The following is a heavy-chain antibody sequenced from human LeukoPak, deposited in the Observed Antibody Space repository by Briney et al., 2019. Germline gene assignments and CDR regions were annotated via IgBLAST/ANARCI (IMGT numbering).Heavy chain of an antibody. CDR2: IHNDGSGT. J-gene: IGHJ4*02. CDR3: ARSSSGVYIQ. CDR1: GFTLYTFGSYW. D-gene: IGHD2-15*01. Sequence: PGGSLRLSCAASGFTLYTFGSYWMHWVRQAPGKGLVWVSVIHNDGSGTNYADSLKGRTTISRDNAKNSLYVQMNNLRADDSAVYYCARSSSGVYIQWGQGTLVTVSS. V-gene: IGHV3-74*01.